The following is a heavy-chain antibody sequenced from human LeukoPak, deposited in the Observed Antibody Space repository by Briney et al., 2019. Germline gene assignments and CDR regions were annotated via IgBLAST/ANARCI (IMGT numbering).Heavy chain of an antibody. Sequence: SETLSLTCTVSGDSITNNNCYWGWVRQPPGKGLEWIASIYYSGSSYYNPSLKSRVIIMIDTPKNHFSLTLSSVTAADTAVYYCARSDGYGLVGIWGQGTMVTVSS. CDR1: GDSITNNNCY. D-gene: IGHD5-18*01. CDR2: IYYSGSS. J-gene: IGHJ3*02. V-gene: IGHV4-39*07. CDR3: ARSDGYGLVGI.